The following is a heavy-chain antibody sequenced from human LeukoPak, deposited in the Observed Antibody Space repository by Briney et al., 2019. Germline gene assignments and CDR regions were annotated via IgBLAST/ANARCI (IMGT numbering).Heavy chain of an antibody. CDR1: GFTFSSYW. V-gene: IGHV3-7*01. CDR3: ARQNTYYYGSGTLKGYIDY. J-gene: IGHJ4*02. Sequence: GGSLRLSCGASGFTFSSYWMSWVRQAPGKGLEWVANIKQDGSEKYYVDSVKGRFTISRDNAKNSLFLRMNSLRAEDTAVYYCARQNTYYYGSGTLKGYIDYWGQGTLVTVSS. CDR2: IKQDGSEK. D-gene: IGHD3-10*01.